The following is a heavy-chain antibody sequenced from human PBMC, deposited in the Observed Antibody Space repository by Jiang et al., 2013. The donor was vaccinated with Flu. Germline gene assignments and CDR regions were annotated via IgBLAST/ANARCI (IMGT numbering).Heavy chain of an antibody. Sequence: SCAVSGFVFTSYGMHWVRQAPGKGLEWVAVISYDGADKYYADSVKGRFTISKDTSTNTLYLQMNNLRAEDTALYYCAISGYTSYYFDYWGQGTLVTVSS. J-gene: IGHJ4*02. V-gene: IGHV3-30*03. D-gene: IGHD6-13*01. CDR1: GFVFTSYG. CDR3: AISGYTSYYFDY. CDR2: ISYDGADK.